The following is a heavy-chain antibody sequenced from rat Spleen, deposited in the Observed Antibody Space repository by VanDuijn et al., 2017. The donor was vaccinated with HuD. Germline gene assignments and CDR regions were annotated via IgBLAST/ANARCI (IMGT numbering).Heavy chain of an antibody. V-gene: IGHV5-7*01. Sequence: EVQLVESGGGLVQPGRSLKLSCAASGFTFSDYNMAWVRQAPKKGLEWVATISYDGSSTYYRDSVKGRFTISRDNAKSTLYLQMDSRRSEDTATYYCARRARYFGYWGQGVMVTVSS. D-gene: IGHD4-1*01. CDR1: GFTFSDYN. CDR3: ARRARYFGY. J-gene: IGHJ2*01. CDR2: ISYDGSST.